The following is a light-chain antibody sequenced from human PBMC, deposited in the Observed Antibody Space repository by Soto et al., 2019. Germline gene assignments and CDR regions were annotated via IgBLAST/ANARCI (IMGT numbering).Light chain of an antibody. V-gene: IGKV3-15*01. CDR3: QHYVNWPLT. CDR2: AAS. J-gene: IGKJ4*01. Sequence: EIVITQSPATLSVSPGDVATLSCRVSQGIGNTLAWYQQKPGQTPRLLIYAASIRATGGPARFSGSGSGTDLTLTINSLQSEDFAVYYCQHYVNWPLTFGGGTKVESK. CDR1: QGIGNT.